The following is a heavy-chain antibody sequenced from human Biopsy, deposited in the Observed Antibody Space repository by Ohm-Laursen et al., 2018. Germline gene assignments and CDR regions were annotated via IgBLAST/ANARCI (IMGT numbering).Heavy chain of an antibody. D-gene: IGHD6-19*01. CDR1: GYSFTSYY. Sequence: ESSVKVSCKASGYSFTSYYMHWVRQAPGQGLEWMGMINPSGSTTSYPQIFQGRVTMTRDTSKSTMYMELSSLRSADTAVYFCARNTGWYGDLYYFDYWGQGTLVTVSS. V-gene: IGHV1-46*01. J-gene: IGHJ4*02. CDR3: ARNTGWYGDLYYFDY. CDR2: INPSGSTT.